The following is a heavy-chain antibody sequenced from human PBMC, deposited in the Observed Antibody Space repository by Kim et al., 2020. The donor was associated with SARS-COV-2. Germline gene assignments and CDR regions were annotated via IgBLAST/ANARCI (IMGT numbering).Heavy chain of an antibody. CDR3: ARGDCSGTTCFNPRHDY. V-gene: IGHV1-3*01. D-gene: IGHD2-2*01. J-gene: IGHJ4*02. CDR1: GYTFTNYD. Sequence: ASVKVSCKASGYTFTNYDIHWVRQAPGQRLEWMGWINAGNGNTRYSQNFQGRVTFTGDTSASTASMELSSLRSEETAVYYCARGDCSGTTCFNPRHDYWGQGTLVTVSS. CDR2: INAGNGNT.